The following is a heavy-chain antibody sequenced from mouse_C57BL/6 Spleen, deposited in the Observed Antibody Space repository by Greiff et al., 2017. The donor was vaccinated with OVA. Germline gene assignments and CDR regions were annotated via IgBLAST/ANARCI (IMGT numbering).Heavy chain of an antibody. Sequence: EVQRVESGGGLVKPGGSLKLSCAASGFTFSSYTMSWVRQTPEKRLEWVATISGGGGNTYYPDSVKGRFTISRDNAKNTLYLQMSSLRSEDTALYYCARPDFDYWGQGTTLTVSS. CDR3: ARPDFDY. J-gene: IGHJ2*01. CDR1: GFTFSSYT. CDR2: ISGGGGNT. V-gene: IGHV5-9*01.